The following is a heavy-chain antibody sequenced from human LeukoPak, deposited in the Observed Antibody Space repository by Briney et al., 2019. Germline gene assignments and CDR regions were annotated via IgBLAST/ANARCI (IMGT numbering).Heavy chain of an antibody. CDR3: ARGGLYANIRYDY. CDR2: IYTGANA. D-gene: IGHD3/OR15-3a*01. J-gene: IGHJ4*02. V-gene: IGHV4-59*02. CDR1: GGSVINYY. Sequence: PSETLSLTCTVSGGSVINYYWTWIRQPPGKGLEWIGYIYTGANAEYNPSLRSRVTISVDTSKNQFPLNLNSATTADTAVYYCARGGLYANIRYDYWGQGALVTVSS.